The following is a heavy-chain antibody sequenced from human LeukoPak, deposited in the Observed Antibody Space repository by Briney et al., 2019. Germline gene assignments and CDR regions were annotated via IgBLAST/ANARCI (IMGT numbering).Heavy chain of an antibody. V-gene: IGHV3-21*01. Sequence: GSLRLSCVASGFTFNIYGMTWVRQAPGKGLEWVSSISSSSSYIYYADSVKGRFTISRDNARNSLYLQMNSLRAEDTAVYYCARDGLAAATLHWCFDLWGRGTLVTVSS. J-gene: IGHJ2*01. D-gene: IGHD2-15*01. CDR2: ISSSSSYI. CDR1: GFTFNIYG. CDR3: ARDGLAAATLHWCFDL.